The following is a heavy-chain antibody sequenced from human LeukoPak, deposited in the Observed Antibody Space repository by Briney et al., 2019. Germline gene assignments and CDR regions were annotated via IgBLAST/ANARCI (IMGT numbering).Heavy chain of an antibody. CDR1: GFTFSSYW. V-gene: IGHV3-7*01. Sequence: GGSLRLSCAASGFTFSSYWMSWVRQAPGKGLEWVANIKQDGSEKYYVDSVKGRFTISRDNAKNSLYLQMNSLRAEDTAVYYCARDLRNYYGSGSYHDCWGQGTLVTVSS. CDR2: IKQDGSEK. CDR3: ARDLRNYYGSGSYHDC. D-gene: IGHD3-10*01. J-gene: IGHJ4*02.